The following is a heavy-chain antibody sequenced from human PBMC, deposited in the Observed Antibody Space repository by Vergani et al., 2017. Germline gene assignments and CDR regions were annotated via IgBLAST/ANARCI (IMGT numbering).Heavy chain of an antibody. D-gene: IGHD2-21*01. V-gene: IGHV3-15*07. CDR1: GFSFRNAW. CDR2: IKSTFDRGTT. J-gene: IGHJ6*02. CDR3: TTDPRYCGDGSFYWLGDLHYYGMGL. Sequence: EVQLVESGGGIVKPGGSLRLSCVASGFSFRNAWMNWVRRTPGKGLEWVGRIKSTFDRGTTDYAAAVKGRFTISRDDSTNTLFLQMNGLKTEDIGVYYCTTDPRYCGDGSFYWLGDLHYYGMGLWGQGNTVTGSS.